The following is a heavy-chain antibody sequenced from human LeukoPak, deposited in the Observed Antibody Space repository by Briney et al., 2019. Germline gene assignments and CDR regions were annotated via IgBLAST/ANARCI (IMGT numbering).Heavy chain of an antibody. J-gene: IGHJ4*02. Sequence: PSETLSLTCAVYGGSFSGYYWSWIRQPPGKGLEWIGEINHSGSTNYNPSLKSRVTISVDTSKNQFSLKLSSVTAADTAVYYCAREGDVVSSWYCALGYWGQGTLVTVSS. CDR1: GGSFSGYY. CDR2: INHSGST. V-gene: IGHV4-34*01. CDR3: AREGDVVSSWYCALGY. D-gene: IGHD6-13*01.